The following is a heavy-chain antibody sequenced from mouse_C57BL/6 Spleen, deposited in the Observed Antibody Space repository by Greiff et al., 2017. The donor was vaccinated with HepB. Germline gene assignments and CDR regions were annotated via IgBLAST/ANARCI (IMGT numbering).Heavy chain of an antibody. CDR3: ARGDYYYGSSEEWYFDV. Sequence: VQLQQSGPELVKPGASVKISCKASGYTFTDYYMNWVKQSHGKSLEWIGDINPNNGGTSYNQKFKGKATLTVDKSSSTAYMGLRSLTSEDSAVYYCARGDYYYGSSEEWYFDVWGTGTTVTVSS. J-gene: IGHJ1*03. D-gene: IGHD1-1*01. CDR1: GYTFTDYY. CDR2: INPNNGGT. V-gene: IGHV1-26*01.